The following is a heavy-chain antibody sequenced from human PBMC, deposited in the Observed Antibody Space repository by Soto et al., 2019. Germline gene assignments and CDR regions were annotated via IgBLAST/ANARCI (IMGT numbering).Heavy chain of an antibody. Sequence: GASVKVSCKASGYTFTSYAMHWVRQAPGQRLEWMGWINAGNGNTKYSQKFQGRVTITRDTSASTAYMELSSLRSEDTAVYYCARRCITGKGECYYYYYMDVWGKGTTVTVS. CDR1: GYTFTSYA. CDR3: ARRCITGKGECYYYYYMDV. V-gene: IGHV1-3*01. CDR2: INAGNGNT. D-gene: IGHD1-20*01. J-gene: IGHJ6*03.